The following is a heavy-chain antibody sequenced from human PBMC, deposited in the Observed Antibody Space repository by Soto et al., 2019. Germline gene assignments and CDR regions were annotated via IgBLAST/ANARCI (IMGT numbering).Heavy chain of an antibody. V-gene: IGHV3-33*01. J-gene: IGHJ6*03. CDR3: AREGAAAGPLYYYYYMDV. Sequence: LTLSCAPSGFAFSSDRKQWVRQAPGKWLAWLAVIWYDGSNKYYADSVKGRFTISRDNYKNTLYLQMTSLRGEDTAVYYCAREGAAAGPLYYYYYMDVWGKGTTVTVSS. CDR2: IWYDGSNK. CDR1: GFAFSSDR. D-gene: IGHD6-13*01.